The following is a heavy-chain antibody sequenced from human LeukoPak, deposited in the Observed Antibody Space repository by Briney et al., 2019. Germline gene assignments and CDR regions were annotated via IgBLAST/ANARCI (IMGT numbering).Heavy chain of an antibody. D-gene: IGHD5-24*01. J-gene: IGHJ3*02. CDR2: ISSSGSTI. CDR3: AREMAAINDAFDI. CDR1: GGSISSSNW. V-gene: IGHV3-11*01. Sequence: GTLSLTCAVSGGSISSSNWWSWVRQAPGRGLEWVSYISSSGSTIYYADSVKGRFTTSRDNVKNSLYLQMNSLRAEDTAVYYCAREMAAINDAFDIWGQGTMVTVSS.